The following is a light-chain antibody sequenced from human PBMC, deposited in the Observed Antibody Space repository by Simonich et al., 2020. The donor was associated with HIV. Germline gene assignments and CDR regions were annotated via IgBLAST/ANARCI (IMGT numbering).Light chain of an antibody. Sequence: DIVMTQSPDSLAVSLGERATINCKSSQSVLYNSYNKNYLAWYQQKPRQPPKLLIYWESTRESGVPDRFSGSGSGTDFTLTISSLQAEDVAVYYCQQYYSTPPTFGQGTKVEIK. V-gene: IGKV4-1*01. CDR1: QSVLYNSYNKNY. J-gene: IGKJ1*01. CDR3: QQYYSTPPT. CDR2: WES.